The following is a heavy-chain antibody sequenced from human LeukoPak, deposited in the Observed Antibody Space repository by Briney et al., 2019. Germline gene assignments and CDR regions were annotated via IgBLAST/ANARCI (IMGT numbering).Heavy chain of an antibody. Sequence: PSETLSLTCAVSGGSISSGGYSWSWIRQPPGKGLEWIGYIYHSGSTYYNPSLKSRVTISVDRSKNQFSLKLSSVTAADTAVYYCGRGHPPPNWFDPWGQGTLVTVSS. V-gene: IGHV4-30-2*01. CDR1: GGSISSGGYS. CDR3: GRGHPPPNWFDP. CDR2: IYHSGST. J-gene: IGHJ5*02.